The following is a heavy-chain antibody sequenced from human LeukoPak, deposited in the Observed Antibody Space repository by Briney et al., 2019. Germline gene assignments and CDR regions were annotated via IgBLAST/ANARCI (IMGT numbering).Heavy chain of an antibody. Sequence: GGSLRLSCAASGFTFTNYAMSWVRQAPGKGLEWVSTISGSGGTTYYIDSVKGRFTIFRDNSRNTLYLQMNSLRAEDTAVYYCAKSGGSDYDRSGYEPKWGQGTLVTVSS. CDR1: GFTFTNYA. CDR2: ISGSGGTT. CDR3: AKSGGSDYDRSGYEPK. D-gene: IGHD3-22*01. V-gene: IGHV3-23*01. J-gene: IGHJ4*02.